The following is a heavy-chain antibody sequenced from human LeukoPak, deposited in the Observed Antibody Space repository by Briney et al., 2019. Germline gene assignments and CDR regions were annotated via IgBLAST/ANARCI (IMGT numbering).Heavy chain of an antibody. CDR2: INHSGST. Sequence: KPSETLPLTCAVYGGSFSGYYWSWIRQPPGKGLEWIGEINHSGSTNYNPSLKSRVTISVDTSKNQFSLKLSSVTAADTAVYYCARGSGRLGPSWGQGTLVAVSS. V-gene: IGHV4-34*01. CDR3: ARGSGRLGPS. D-gene: IGHD3-16*01. J-gene: IGHJ5*02. CDR1: GGSFSGYY.